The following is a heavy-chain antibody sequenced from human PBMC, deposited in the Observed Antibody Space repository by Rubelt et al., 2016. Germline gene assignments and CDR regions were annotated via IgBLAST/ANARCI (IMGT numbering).Heavy chain of an antibody. CDR2: IYHSGST. D-gene: IGHD3-10*01. V-gene: IGHV4-4*02. Sequence: EWIGEIYHSGSTNNNPSLKSRVTISVDKSKNQFSLKLSSVTAADTAVYYCARDPIYYYGSGSRLGFDYWGQGTLVTVSS. CDR3: ARDPIYYYGSGSRLGFDY. J-gene: IGHJ4*02.